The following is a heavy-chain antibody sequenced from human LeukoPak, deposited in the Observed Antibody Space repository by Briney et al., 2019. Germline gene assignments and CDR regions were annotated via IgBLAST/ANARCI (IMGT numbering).Heavy chain of an antibody. CDR2: INPNSGGT. V-gene: IGHV1-2*02. J-gene: IGHJ4*02. CDR1: GYIFTGYY. Sequence: ASVKVSCKASGYIFTGYYMHWVRQAPGQGREWMGWINPNSGGTNYAQKFQGRVTMTRDTSINTAYMELSRLRSDDTAVYYCARDTSMVTIDYWSQGTLVTVSS. CDR3: ARDTSMVTIDY. D-gene: IGHD5-18*01.